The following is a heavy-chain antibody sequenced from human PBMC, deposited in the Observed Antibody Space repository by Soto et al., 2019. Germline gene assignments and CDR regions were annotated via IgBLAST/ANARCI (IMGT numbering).Heavy chain of an antibody. J-gene: IGHJ6*02. CDR1: GFTFSSYS. CDR3: ARDTGYYGMDV. V-gene: IGHV3-21*01. CDR2: ISSSSSYI. D-gene: IGHD4-4*01. Sequence: EVQLVESGGGLVKPGGSLRLSCAASGFTFSSYSMNWVRQAPGKGLEWVSSISSSSSYIYYADSVKGRFPISRDNAKNSLYLQMNSLRAEDTSVYYCARDTGYYGMDVWGQGTTVTVSS.